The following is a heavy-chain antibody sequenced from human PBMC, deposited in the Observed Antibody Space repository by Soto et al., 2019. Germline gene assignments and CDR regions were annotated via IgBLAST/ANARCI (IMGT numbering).Heavy chain of an antibody. CDR1: GFTFSSYA. CDR2: ISGSGGST. J-gene: IGHJ5*02. V-gene: IGHV3-23*01. D-gene: IGHD5-12*01. Sequence: LGGSLRLSCAASGFTFSSYAMSWVRQAPGKGLEWVSAISGSGGSTYYADSVKGRFTISRDNSKNTLYLQMNSLRAEDTAVYYCAKDGPRYSGYGPLGSWGQGTLVTVSS. CDR3: AKDGPRYSGYGPLGS.